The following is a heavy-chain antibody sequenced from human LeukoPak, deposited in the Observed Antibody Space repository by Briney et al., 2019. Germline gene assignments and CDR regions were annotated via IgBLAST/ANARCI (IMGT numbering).Heavy chain of an antibody. CDR2: ISGGTT. CDR1: GFTFSSYA. V-gene: IGHV3-23*01. J-gene: IGHJ4*02. CDR3: AKEGPKPYSSSWYSDY. Sequence: PGGSLRLSCAASGFTFSSYAMMWLRQAPGKGLEWVSAISGGTTLYADSVKGRFTISRDNVKNSLYLEMNSLRVEDTAVYYCAKEGPKPYSSSWYSDYWGQGTLVTVSS. D-gene: IGHD6-13*01.